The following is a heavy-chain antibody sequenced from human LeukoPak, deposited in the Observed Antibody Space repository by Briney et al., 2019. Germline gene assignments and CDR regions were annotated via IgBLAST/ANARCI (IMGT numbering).Heavy chain of an antibody. CDR2: ISGSGGST. CDR1: GFTFSSYA. J-gene: IGHJ4*02. CDR3: AKQAGITMIVVVITNFDY. V-gene: IGHV3-23*01. D-gene: IGHD3-22*01. Sequence: GGSLRLSCAASGFTFSSYAMSWVRQAPGKGLEWVSAISGSGGSTYYADSVKGRFTISRDNSKNTLYLQMNSLRAEDTAVYYCAKQAGITMIVVVITNFDYWGQGTLVTVSS.